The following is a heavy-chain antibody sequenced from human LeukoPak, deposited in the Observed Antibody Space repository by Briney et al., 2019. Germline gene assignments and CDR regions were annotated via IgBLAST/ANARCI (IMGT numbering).Heavy chain of an antibody. Sequence: GASVTVSCKASGGTFSSYAISWVRQAPGQGLEWMGGIIPIFGTANYAQKFQGRVTITADESTSTAYMELSSLRSEDTAVYYCARDSDGSGISWFDPWGQGTLVTVSS. CDR3: ARDSDGSGISWFDP. D-gene: IGHD3-10*01. CDR2: IIPIFGTA. J-gene: IGHJ5*02. V-gene: IGHV1-69*13. CDR1: GGTFSSYA.